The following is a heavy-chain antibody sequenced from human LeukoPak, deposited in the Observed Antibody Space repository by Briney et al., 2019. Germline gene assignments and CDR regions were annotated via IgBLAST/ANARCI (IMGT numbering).Heavy chain of an antibody. CDR1: GFTFNSYG. CDR3: ARDRGSWFGELSYYFDY. V-gene: IGHV3-30*19. Sequence: GGSLRLSCAASGFTFNSYGMHWVRQAPGKGLEWVAVISYDGSNKYYADSVKGRFTISRDNSKNTLYLQMNSLRAEDTAVYYCARDRGSWFGELSYYFDYWGQGTLVTVSS. D-gene: IGHD3-10*01. CDR2: ISYDGSNK. J-gene: IGHJ4*02.